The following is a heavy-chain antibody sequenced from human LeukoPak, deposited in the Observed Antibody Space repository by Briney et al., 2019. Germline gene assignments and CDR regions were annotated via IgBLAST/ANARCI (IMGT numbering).Heavy chain of an antibody. J-gene: IGHJ4*02. CDR3: ARHSRGSPIDD. Sequence: PGGALRLSCAASGFTFNSYWMSWVRQAPEKGLEWLAHIRQDGSDKQYVDSVKGRFTISRDNAKNSLYLQMNSLSADDTAVYYCARHSRGSPIDDWGQGTLVTVSS. CDR2: IRQDGSDK. D-gene: IGHD2-15*01. V-gene: IGHV3-7*01. CDR1: GFTFNSYW.